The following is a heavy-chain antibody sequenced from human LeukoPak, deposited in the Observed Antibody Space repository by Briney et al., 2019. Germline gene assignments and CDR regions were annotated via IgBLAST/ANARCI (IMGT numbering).Heavy chain of an antibody. Sequence: GGSVRLSCAASGFTFSSYGMHWVRQAPGKGLEWVAVISYDGSNKYYADSVKGRFTISRDNSKNTLYLQMNSLRAEDTAVYYCAKGNHWSEWGQGTLVTVSS. CDR2: ISYDGSNK. CDR1: GFTFSSYG. J-gene: IGHJ4*02. V-gene: IGHV3-30*18. D-gene: IGHD1-14*01. CDR3: AKGNHWSE.